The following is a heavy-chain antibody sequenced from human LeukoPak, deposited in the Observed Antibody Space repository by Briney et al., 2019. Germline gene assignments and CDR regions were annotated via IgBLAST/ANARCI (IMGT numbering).Heavy chain of an antibody. CDR3: ARVGDQQLGYYYGMDV. CDR1: GFTFSTYT. CDR2: ISSGRRYM. V-gene: IGHV3-21*01. J-gene: IGHJ6*02. Sequence: GGSLRLSCADSGFTFSTYTMNWVRQAPGKGLEWVSSISSGRRYMYYADSVKGRFTISRDNAKNSLYLQMNSLRAEDTAVYYCARVGDQQLGYYYGMDVWGQGTTVTVSS. D-gene: IGHD6-13*01.